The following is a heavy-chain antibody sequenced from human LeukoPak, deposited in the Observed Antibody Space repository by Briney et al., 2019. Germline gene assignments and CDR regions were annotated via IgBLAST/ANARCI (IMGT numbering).Heavy chain of an antibody. J-gene: IGHJ4*02. CDR1: GGTFSSYA. CDR2: IIPIFGAA. D-gene: IGHD3-16*01. CDR3: ARSNPMDYGSFDY. Sequence: SVKVSCKASGGTFSSYAISWVRQAPGQGLEWMGRIIPIFGAANYAQKFQGRVTITTDESTSTAYMELSSLRSEDTAVYYCARSNPMDYGSFDYWGQGTLVTVSS. V-gene: IGHV1-69*05.